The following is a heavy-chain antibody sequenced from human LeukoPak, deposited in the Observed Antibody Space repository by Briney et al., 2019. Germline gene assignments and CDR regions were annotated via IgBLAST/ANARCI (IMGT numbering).Heavy chain of an antibody. J-gene: IGHJ3*02. CDR1: GFTFSGYA. CDR2: ISGSGGSL. D-gene: IGHD6-19*01. V-gene: IGHV3-23*01. CDR3: AKHRAAMAGPSDALDM. Sequence: GGSLRLSCAASGFTFSGYAMSWVRQAPGKGLEWVSSISGSGGSLYYPDSVRGRFTISRDNSKNTLYLQMNSLSAEDTAIYYCAKHRAAMAGPSDALDMWGQGTMVTVSP.